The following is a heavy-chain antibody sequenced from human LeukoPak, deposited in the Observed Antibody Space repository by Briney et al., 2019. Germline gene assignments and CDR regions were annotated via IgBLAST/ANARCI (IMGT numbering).Heavy chain of an antibody. J-gene: IGHJ5*02. Sequence: ASVKVSCKASGYTFTGYYVHWVRQAPGQGLEWMGWINPNSGGTNYAQKFQGRVTMTRDTSISTAYMELSRLRSDDTAVYYCARGGANGYCSGGSCYYWFDPWGQGTLVTVSS. CDR3: ARGGANGYCSGGSCYYWFDP. V-gene: IGHV1-2*02. D-gene: IGHD2-15*01. CDR2: INPNSGGT. CDR1: GYTFTGYY.